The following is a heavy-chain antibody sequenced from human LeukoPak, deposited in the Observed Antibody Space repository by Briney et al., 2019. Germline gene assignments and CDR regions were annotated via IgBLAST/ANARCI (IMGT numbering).Heavy chain of an antibody. CDR1: GGSFSGYY. Sequence: SETLSLTCAVYGGSFSGYYWSWIRQPPGKGLEWIWEINHSGSTNYNPSLKSRVTISVDTSKNQFPLKLSSVTAADTAVYYCARRNYSNYVYWGQGTLVTVSS. J-gene: IGHJ4*02. V-gene: IGHV4-34*01. CDR2: INHSGST. CDR3: ARRNYSNYVY. D-gene: IGHD4-11*01.